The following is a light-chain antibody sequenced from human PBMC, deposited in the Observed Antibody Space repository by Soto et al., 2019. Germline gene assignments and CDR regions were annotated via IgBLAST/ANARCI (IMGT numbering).Light chain of an antibody. CDR2: RND. J-gene: IGLJ1*01. Sequence: QSVLTQPPSVSGAPGQRVTISCTGSSSNIGAGFDVHWYQQLPGTAPKLLIYRNDNRPSGVPDRFSGSKSGTSASLAITGIQAEDEADYYCQSFDSSVRDYVFGTGTKVTVL. CDR1: SSNIGAGFD. V-gene: IGLV1-40*01. CDR3: QSFDSSVRDYV.